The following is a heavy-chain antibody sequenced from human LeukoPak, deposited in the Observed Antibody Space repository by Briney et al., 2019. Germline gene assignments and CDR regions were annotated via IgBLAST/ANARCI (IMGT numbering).Heavy chain of an antibody. CDR2: ISSSIYT. CDR3: ARDREYYFDY. Sequence: GGSLRLSCAASGFALSDYYMSWIRQAPGEGLEWVSYISSSIYTNYADSVKGRFTISRDNAKNTLYLQMNSLRAEDTAVYYCARDREYYFDYWGQGTLVTVSS. J-gene: IGHJ4*02. V-gene: IGHV3-11*06. CDR1: GFALSDYY.